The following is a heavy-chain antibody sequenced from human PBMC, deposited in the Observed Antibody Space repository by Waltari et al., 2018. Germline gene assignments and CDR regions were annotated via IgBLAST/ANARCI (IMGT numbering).Heavy chain of an antibody. Sequence: EVQLVESGGGWVQPGGSLRPSCAASGFTVSSTYMSWVRQAPGKGLEWVSVIYIGGSTYYADSVKGRFTSSRDNSKNMLYLQMDSLRAEDTAVYYCARDTSGTKGALDYWGQGTLVTVSS. D-gene: IGHD3-10*01. CDR2: IYIGGST. V-gene: IGHV3-66*01. J-gene: IGHJ4*02. CDR1: GFTVSSTY. CDR3: ARDTSGTKGALDY.